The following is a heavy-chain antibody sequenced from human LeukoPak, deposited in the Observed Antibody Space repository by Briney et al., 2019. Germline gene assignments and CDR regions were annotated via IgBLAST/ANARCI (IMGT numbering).Heavy chain of an antibody. CDR3: ARGSINYNSGGYYDNPPLDY. V-gene: IGHV1-46*01. J-gene: IGHJ4*02. CDR2: INPSGGST. Sequence: ASVKVSCKASGYTFTSYYMNWVRQAPGQGLEWMGMINPSGGSTNYAQKFQGRVTVTRDTSTSTVYMELSSLRSEDTAVYYCARGSINYNSGGYYDNPPLDYWGQGTLVTVPS. CDR1: GYTFTSYY. D-gene: IGHD3-22*01.